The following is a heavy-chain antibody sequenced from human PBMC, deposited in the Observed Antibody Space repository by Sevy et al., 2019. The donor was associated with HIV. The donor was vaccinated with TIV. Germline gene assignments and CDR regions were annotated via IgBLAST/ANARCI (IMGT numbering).Heavy chain of an antibody. CDR1: GFTFSSYG. CDR2: ISYDGSNK. D-gene: IGHD3-22*01. CDR3: AKDQIYDSSGYFDY. J-gene: IGHJ4*02. V-gene: IGHV3-30*18. Sequence: SLRLSCAASGFTFSSYGMHWVRQAPGKGLEWVAVISYDGSNKYYADSVKGRFTISRDNSKNTLDLQMNSLRAEDTAVYYCAKDQIYDSSGYFDYWGQGTLVTVSS.